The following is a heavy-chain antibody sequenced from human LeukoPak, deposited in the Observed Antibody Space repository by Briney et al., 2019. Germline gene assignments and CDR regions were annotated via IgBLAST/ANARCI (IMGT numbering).Heavy chain of an antibody. D-gene: IGHD1-26*01. CDR3: ARTIVGAIFDY. V-gene: IGHV4-59*01. J-gene: IGHJ4*02. Sequence: SETLSLTCTVSGSSISSYYWSWIRQPPGKGLEWIGYIYYSGSTNYNPSLKSRVTISVDTSKNQFSLKLSSVTAADTAVYYCARTIVGAIFDYWGQGTLVTVSS. CDR2: IYYSGST. CDR1: GSSISSYY.